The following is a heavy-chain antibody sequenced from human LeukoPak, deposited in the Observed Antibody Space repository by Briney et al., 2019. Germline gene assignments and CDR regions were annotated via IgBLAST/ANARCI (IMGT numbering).Heavy chain of an antibody. D-gene: IGHD3-10*01. CDR2: IYSGGST. CDR3: AKDLVLVGAGAADY. CDR1: GFTFSSYA. J-gene: IGHJ4*02. Sequence: GGSLRLSCAASGFTFSSYAMSWVRQAPGKGLEWVSVIYSGGSTYYADSVKGRFTISRDNSKNTLYLQMNSLRAEDTAVYYCAKDLVLVGAGAADYWGQGTLVTVSS. V-gene: IGHV3-23*03.